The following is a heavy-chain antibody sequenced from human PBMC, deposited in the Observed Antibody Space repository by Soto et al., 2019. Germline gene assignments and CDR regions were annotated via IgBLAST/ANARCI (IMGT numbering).Heavy chain of an antibody. CDR2: ISSSSSYI. J-gene: IGHJ4*02. Sequence: GGSMRLPCAASGFTFNSYSMNWVRQAPGKGLGWVSSISSSSSYIYYADSVKGRFTISRDNAKNSLYLQMNSLRAEDTAVYYCARDDYGDYGFDYWGQGTLVTVSS. D-gene: IGHD4-17*01. V-gene: IGHV3-21*01. CDR1: GFTFNSYS. CDR3: ARDDYGDYGFDY.